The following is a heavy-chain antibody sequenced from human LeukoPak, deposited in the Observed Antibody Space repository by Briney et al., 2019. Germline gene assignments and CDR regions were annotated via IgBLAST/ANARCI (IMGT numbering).Heavy chain of an antibody. CDR3: AELGITMIGGV. J-gene: IGHJ6*04. V-gene: IGHV3-48*01. CDR2: ISISSSTI. CDR1: GFTFSSYA. Sequence: GGSLRLSCAASGFTFSSYAMSWVRQAPGRGLEWVSYISISSSTIYYADSVKGRFTISRDNAKNSLYLQMNSLRAEDTAVYYCAELGITMIGGVWGKGTTVTISS. D-gene: IGHD3-10*02.